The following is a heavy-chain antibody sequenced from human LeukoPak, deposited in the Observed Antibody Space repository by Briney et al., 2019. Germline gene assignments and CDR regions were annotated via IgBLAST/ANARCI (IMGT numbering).Heavy chain of an antibody. D-gene: IGHD2-2*02. J-gene: IGHJ4*02. CDR1: GFTFSSYE. CDR2: ISSSGSTI. V-gene: IGHV3-48*03. Sequence: GGSLRLSCAASGFTFSSYEMNWVRQAPGKGLEWVSYISSSGSTIYYADSVKGRFTISRDNAKNSLYLQMNSLRAEVTAVYYCARLDYQLLYPYFDYWGQGTLVTVSS. CDR3: ARLDYQLLYPYFDY.